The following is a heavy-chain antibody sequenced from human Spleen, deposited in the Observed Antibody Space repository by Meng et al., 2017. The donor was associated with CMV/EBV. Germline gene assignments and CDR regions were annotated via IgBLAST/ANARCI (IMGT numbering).Heavy chain of an antibody. J-gene: IGHJ4*02. CDR2: INQRGNEK. Sequence: GESLKISCAASGFTFSDYWMSWVRQAPGKGLEWVVNINQRGNEKNYVDSVKGRFTISRDNAMNLLYLQMNSLRAEDTAVYYCAKDLTMIVVVIGSSARGFDYWGQGTLVTVSS. CDR3: AKDLTMIVVVIGSSARGFDY. V-gene: IGHV3-7*03. D-gene: IGHD3-22*01. CDR1: GFTFSDYW.